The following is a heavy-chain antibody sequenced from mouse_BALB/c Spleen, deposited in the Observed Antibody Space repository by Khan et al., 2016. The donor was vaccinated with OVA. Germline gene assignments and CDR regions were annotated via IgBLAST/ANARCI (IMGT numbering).Heavy chain of an antibody. J-gene: IGHJ1*01. CDR1: GYTFTNYG. D-gene: IGHD2-14*01. V-gene: IGHV9-3-1*01. Sequence: QIQLVQSGPELKKPGETVKISCKASGYTFTNYGMNWVKQAPGKGLKWMGWITTYTGESTYADDFKGRFAFSLETSASTAYLQINNLKNEDTATYFCARSYRYESYWYFDVWGAGTTVTVSS. CDR2: ITTYTGES. CDR3: ARSYRYESYWYFDV.